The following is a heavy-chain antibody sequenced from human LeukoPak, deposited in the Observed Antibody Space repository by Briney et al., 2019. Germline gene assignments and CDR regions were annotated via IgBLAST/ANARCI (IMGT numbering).Heavy chain of an antibody. V-gene: IGHV1-8*03. CDR1: GYTFTSYD. CDR2: MNPNSGNT. J-gene: IGHJ6*03. D-gene: IGHD6-6*01. CDR3: ASSSSSIAAQGYYYYYMDV. Sequence: ASVKVSCKASGYTFTSYDINWVRQATGQGLEWMGWMNPNSGNTGYAQKFQGRVTITRNTSISTAYMELSSLRSEDTAVYYCASSSSSIAAQGYYYYYMDVWGKGTTVTASS.